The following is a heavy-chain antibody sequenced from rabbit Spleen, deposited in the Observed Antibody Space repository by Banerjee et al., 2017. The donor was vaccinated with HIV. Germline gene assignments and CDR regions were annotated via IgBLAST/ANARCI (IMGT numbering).Heavy chain of an antibody. CDR1: GFSFSSSDW. D-gene: IGHD1-1*01. CDR2: INTATGKP. J-gene: IGHJ4*01. CDR3: ARDLAAWNSGSYAFNL. Sequence: QSLEESGGDLVKPGASLTLTCTASGFSFSSSDWIYWVRQAPGKGLEWIACINTATGKPVYATWAKGRFTISTTSSTTVTLQMTSLTAADTATYFCARDLAAWNSGSYAFNLWGPGTLVTVS. V-gene: IGHV1S40*01.